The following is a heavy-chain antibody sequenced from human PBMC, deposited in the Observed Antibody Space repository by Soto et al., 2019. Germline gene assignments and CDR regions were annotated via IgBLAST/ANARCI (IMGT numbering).Heavy chain of an antibody. CDR2: ISAYNGNT. CDR3: ARESISYPRLVYDYIRGSYRYPFVY. D-gene: IGHD3-16*02. CDR1: GYTFTSYG. Sequence: ASVKVSCKASGYTFTSYGISWVRQAPGQGLEWMGWISAYNGNTNYAQKLQGRVTMTTDTSTSTAYMELRSLRSDDTAVYYCARESISYPRLVYDYIRGSYRYPFVYWG. J-gene: IGHJ4*01. V-gene: IGHV1-18*01.